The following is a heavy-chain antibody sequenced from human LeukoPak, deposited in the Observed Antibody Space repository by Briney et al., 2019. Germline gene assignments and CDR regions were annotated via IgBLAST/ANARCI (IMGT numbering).Heavy chain of an antibody. J-gene: IGHJ5*02. CDR3: AGKRYITGWFGQRFDP. Sequence: SETLSLTCTVSGGSISNYYWSWIRQSAGKGLEWIGRIYNSGNNTYNTSLKSRVTMSVDTPKNQFSLNLASVTAAATAGFYGAGKRYITGWFGQRFDPWGQGTLVTVSS. D-gene: IGHD6-19*01. CDR2: IYNSGNN. CDR1: GGSISNYY. V-gene: IGHV4-4*07.